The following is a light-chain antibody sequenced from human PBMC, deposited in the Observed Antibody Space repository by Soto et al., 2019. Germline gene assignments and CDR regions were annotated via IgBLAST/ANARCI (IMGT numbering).Light chain of an antibody. Sequence: QSALTQPASVSGSPGQSITMSCTGSSSDFGDDKYVTWYQQQPGKGPNLLIYGVSKRPSGVSNRVSGSKSGNTASLTISGLQVEDEDDYNCGSFSTNGIWVFGGGTKVTVL. J-gene: IGLJ3*02. CDR2: GVS. CDR1: SSDFGDDKY. CDR3: GSFSTNGIWV. V-gene: IGLV2-14*01.